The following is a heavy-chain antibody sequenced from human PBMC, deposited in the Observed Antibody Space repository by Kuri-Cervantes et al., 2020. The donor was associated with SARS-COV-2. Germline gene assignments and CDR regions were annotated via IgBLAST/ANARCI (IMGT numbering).Heavy chain of an antibody. CDR1: GFTFSSYA. J-gene: IGHJ6*03. CDR2: ISSSSSYI. Sequence: GESLKISCAASGFTFSSYAMHWVRQAPGKGLEWVSSISSSSSYIYYADSVKGRFTISRDNAKNSLYLQMNSLGAEDTAVYYCARDGAARRLYMDVWGKGTTVTVSS. D-gene: IGHD6-6*01. V-gene: IGHV3-21*01. CDR3: ARDGAARRLYMDV.